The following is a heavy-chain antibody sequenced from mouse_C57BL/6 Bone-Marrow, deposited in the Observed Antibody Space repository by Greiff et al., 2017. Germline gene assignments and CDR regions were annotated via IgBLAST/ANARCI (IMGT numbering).Heavy chain of an antibody. CDR2: IDPSDSYP. CDR3: ARAWFAY. CDR1: GYTSPSYG. J-gene: IGHJ3*01. Sequence: VQLQQPGAELVMPGASVNLSCRASGYTSPSYGMDWVKPSPGQGLEWIGEIDPSDSYPNYNQKFKGKSTLTVEKSSSTAYMQLSSLTSEDSAVYYCARAWFAYWGQGTLVTVSA. V-gene: IGHV1-69*01.